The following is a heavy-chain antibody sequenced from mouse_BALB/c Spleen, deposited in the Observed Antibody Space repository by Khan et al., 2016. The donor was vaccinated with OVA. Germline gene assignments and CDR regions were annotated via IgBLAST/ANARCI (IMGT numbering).Heavy chain of an antibody. Sequence: QVQLKESGAELVRPGVSVKISCKGSGYTFTDFTMHWVKQSHAMSLEWIGVISTYYGDVTYNQKFKDKATMTVDQSSSTAYMELVRLTSEDSAIYYWTRGGGGNRFAYWGQGTLVTVSA. CDR3: TRGGGGNRFAY. J-gene: IGHJ3*01. V-gene: IGHV1S137*01. CDR1: GYTFTDFT. CDR2: ISTYYGDV.